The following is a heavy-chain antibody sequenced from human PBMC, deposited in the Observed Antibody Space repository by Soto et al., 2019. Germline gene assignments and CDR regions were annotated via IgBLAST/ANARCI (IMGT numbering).Heavy chain of an antibody. V-gene: IGHV3-23*01. J-gene: IGHJ6*02. Sequence: EVQLLESGGGLVQPGGSLRLSCAASGFTFSSYAMSWVRQAPGKGLEWVSAISGSGGSTYYADSVKGRFTISRDNSKNTLYLQMNSLRAEDTAVYYCAKKMGPSFYYYYGMDVWGQGNTVTVSS. CDR3: AKKMGPSFYYYYGMDV. CDR1: GFTFSSYA. CDR2: ISGSGGST. D-gene: IGHD2-8*01.